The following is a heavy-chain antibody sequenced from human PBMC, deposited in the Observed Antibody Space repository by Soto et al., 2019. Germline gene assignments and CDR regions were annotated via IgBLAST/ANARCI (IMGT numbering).Heavy chain of an antibody. V-gene: IGHV4-34*01. CDR1: GGSFSGYY. J-gene: IGHJ4*02. D-gene: IGHD6-13*01. Sequence: SETLSLTCAVYGGSFSGYYWSWIRQPPGKGLEWIGEINHSGSTNYNPSLKSRVTISVDTSTNQFSLKLSSVTAADTAVYYCARPVNQSSSWYFFDYWGQGTLVTVSS. CDR3: ARPVNQSSSWYFFDY. CDR2: INHSGST.